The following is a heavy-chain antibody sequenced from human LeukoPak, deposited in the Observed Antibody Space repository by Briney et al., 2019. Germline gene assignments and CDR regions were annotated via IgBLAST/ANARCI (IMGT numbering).Heavy chain of an antibody. CDR3: ARDRGTGDSPAY. V-gene: IGHV1-69*04. CDR1: GGTFSSYA. CDR2: INPILGIA. D-gene: IGHD7-27*01. J-gene: IGHJ4*02. Sequence: SSVKVSCKASGGTFSSYAISWLRQAPGQALEWIGRINPILGIANYAQKFQGRVTITADKSTSTAYMELSSLRSEDTAVYYCARDRGTGDSPAYWGQGTLVSVSS.